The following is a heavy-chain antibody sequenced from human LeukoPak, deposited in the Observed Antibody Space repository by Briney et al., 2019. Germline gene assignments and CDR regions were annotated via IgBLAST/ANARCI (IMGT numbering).Heavy chain of an antibody. D-gene: IGHD3-3*01. CDR3: ARLNGSGTRKGTNWFDP. J-gene: IGHJ5*02. CDR2: ISGSGGST. CDR1: GFTFSSYA. Sequence: PGGSLRLSCAGSGFTFSSYAMSWVRQAPGKGLEWVSAISGSGGSTYYADSVKGRFTISRDNSKNTLYLQMNSLRAEDTAVYYCARLNGSGTRKGTNWFDPWGQGTLVTVSS. V-gene: IGHV3-23*01.